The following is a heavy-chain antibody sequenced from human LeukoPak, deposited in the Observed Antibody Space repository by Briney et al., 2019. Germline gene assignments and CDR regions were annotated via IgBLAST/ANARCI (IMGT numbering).Heavy chain of an antibody. D-gene: IGHD3-16*02. CDR1: GFTFSSYA. CDR2: ISYDGSNK. Sequence: GGSLRLSCAASGFTFSSYAMHWVRQAPGKGLEWVAVISYDGSNKYYADSVKGRFTISRDNSKNTLYLQMNSLRAEDTAVYYCARGSFLITFGGLIVWGQGTLVTVSS. J-gene: IGHJ4*02. V-gene: IGHV3-30*04. CDR3: ARGSFLITFGGLIV.